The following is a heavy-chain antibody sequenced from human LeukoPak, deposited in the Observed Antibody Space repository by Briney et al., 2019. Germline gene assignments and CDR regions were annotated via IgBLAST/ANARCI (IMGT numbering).Heavy chain of an antibody. CDR2: ISYDGSNK. CDR3: ARGLATIAY. V-gene: IGHV3-30-3*01. Sequence: GRSLRLSCAASGFTISSYAMHWVRQAPGKGLEWVAVISYDGSNKYYADSVKGRFTISRDNSKNTLYLQMNSLRAEDTAVYYCARGLATIAYWGQGTLATVSS. D-gene: IGHD5-24*01. J-gene: IGHJ4*02. CDR1: GFTISSYA.